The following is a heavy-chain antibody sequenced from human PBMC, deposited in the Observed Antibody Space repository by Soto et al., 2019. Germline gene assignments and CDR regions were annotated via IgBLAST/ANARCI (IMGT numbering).Heavy chain of an antibody. D-gene: IGHD6-13*01. CDR1: GYTFTNYW. CDR2: IYPGDSDT. V-gene: IGHV5-51*01. CDR3: ARRHIAATGIDPWFDP. J-gene: IGHJ5*02. Sequence: AEPLKISCNAFGYTFTNYWIAWLLKMTGKGLEWMGSIYPGDSDTRYSPSFQGQVTISADKSISSAYLQWSSLKASDTAMYYCARRHIAATGIDPWFDPWGQGTLVTVSS.